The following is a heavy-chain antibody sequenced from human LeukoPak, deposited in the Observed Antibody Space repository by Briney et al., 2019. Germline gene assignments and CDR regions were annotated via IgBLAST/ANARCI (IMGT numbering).Heavy chain of an antibody. J-gene: IGHJ4*02. Sequence: GGSLRLSCAASGFTFSSFQMTWVRQAPGKGLGWVSYIGGGDSQIFYADSVKGRFTISRDNAKNSLYLQMSSLRAEDTAIYYCARWGHSDYSSFPTKFDYGGQGTLVTVSA. CDR3: ARWGHSDYSSFPTKFDY. CDR1: GFTFSSFQ. CDR2: IGGGDSQI. V-gene: IGHV3-48*03. D-gene: IGHD4-11*01.